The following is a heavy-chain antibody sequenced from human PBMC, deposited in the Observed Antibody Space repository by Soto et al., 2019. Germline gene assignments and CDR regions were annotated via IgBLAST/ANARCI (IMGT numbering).Heavy chain of an antibody. V-gene: IGHV3-30*18. CDR1: GFTFSSYG. D-gene: IGHD3-16*01. Sequence: QVQLVESGGGVVQPGRSLRLSCAASGFTFSSYGMHWVRQAPGKGLEWVAVISYDGSNKYYADSVKGRFTISRDNSKNTLYLQMNSLRAEDKAVYYCAKEGGEGTAQDYWGQGTLVTVSS. CDR3: AKEGGEGTAQDY. CDR2: ISYDGSNK. J-gene: IGHJ4*02.